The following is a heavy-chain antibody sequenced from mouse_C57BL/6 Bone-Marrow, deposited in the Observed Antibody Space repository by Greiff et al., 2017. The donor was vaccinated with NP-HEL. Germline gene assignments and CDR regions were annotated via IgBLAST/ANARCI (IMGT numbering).Heavy chain of an antibody. CDR1: GFSLTSYG. CDR3: ARRALRYGSFPYAMDY. J-gene: IGHJ4*01. V-gene: IGHV2-6*01. D-gene: IGHD1-1*01. CDR2: IWGVGST. Sequence: VKLMESGPGLVAPSQSLSITCTVSGFSLTSYGVDWVRQSPGKGLEWLGVIWGVGSTNYNSALKSRLSISKDNSKSQVFLKMNSLQTDDTAMYYCARRALRYGSFPYAMDYWGQGTSVTVSS.